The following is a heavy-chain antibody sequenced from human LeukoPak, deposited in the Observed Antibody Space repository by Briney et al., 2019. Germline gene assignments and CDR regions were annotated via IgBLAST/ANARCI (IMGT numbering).Heavy chain of an antibody. D-gene: IGHD3-9*01. Sequence: GGSLRLSCAGSGFTFNNYWMSWVRQAPGKGLEWVANIKKDGSEENYVDSVRGRFTISRDNAKNSLYLQMNSLRVEDTAVYYCARDAYDIPDYWGQGTLVTVSS. CDR2: IKKDGSEE. J-gene: IGHJ4*02. CDR3: ARDAYDIPDY. V-gene: IGHV3-7*04. CDR1: GFTFNNYW.